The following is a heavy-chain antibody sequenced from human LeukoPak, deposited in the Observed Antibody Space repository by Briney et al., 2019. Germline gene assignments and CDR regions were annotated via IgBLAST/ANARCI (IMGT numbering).Heavy chain of an antibody. CDR3: ARANYYDISGYDY. CDR1: GFTFRSYE. J-gene: IGHJ4*02. V-gene: IGHV3-48*03. D-gene: IGHD3-22*01. Sequence: GGSLRLSCAASGFTFRSYEMNWVRQAPGKGLEWVSYITSSGSTIYYADSVKGRFTISRDNAKNSLDLQMNSLRAEDTAVYYCARANYYDISGYDYWGQGTLVTVSS. CDR2: ITSSGSTI.